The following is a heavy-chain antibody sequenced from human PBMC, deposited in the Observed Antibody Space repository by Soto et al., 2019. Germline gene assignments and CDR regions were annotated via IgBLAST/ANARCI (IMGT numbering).Heavy chain of an antibody. CDR3: ARESYYYDSSGYYPSFDY. V-gene: IGHV1-18*01. J-gene: IGHJ4*02. Sequence: QVQLVQSGAEVKKPGASVKVSCKASGYTFTSYGISWVRQAPGQGLEWMGWISAYNGNTNYAQKLQGRVTMTTDTSTRTAYMELRSLRSDDTAVYYCARESYYYDSSGYYPSFDYWGQGTLVTVSS. CDR1: GYTFTSYG. CDR2: ISAYNGNT. D-gene: IGHD3-22*01.